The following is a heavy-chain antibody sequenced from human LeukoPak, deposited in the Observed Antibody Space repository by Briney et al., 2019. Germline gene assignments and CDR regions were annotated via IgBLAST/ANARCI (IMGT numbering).Heavy chain of an antibody. V-gene: IGHV3-21*01. J-gene: IGHJ3*02. CDR2: ISSSSSYI. Sequence: PGGSLRLSCAASGFTFSSYSMNCVRQAPGKGLEWVSSISSSSSYIYYADSVKGRFTISRDNAKNSLYLQMNSLRAEDTAVYYCARVVVIAPYDAFDIWGQGTMVTVSS. D-gene: IGHD2-21*01. CDR3: ARVVVIAPYDAFDI. CDR1: GFTFSSYS.